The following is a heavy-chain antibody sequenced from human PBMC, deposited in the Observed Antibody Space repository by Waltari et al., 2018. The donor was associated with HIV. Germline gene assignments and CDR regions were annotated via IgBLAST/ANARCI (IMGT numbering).Heavy chain of an antibody. CDR1: GYTFSAYY. CDR2: INPNSGGT. Sequence: QVQLVQSGAEVKQPGAAVKVSCKASGYTFSAYYMPWVRKAPGQGLEWMGWINPNSGGTRYAEKFQGRVTMTRDTSISTAYMELSRLRFDDTAVYYCARVFRGTVNYFDSRLGHWGQGTLVTVSS. V-gene: IGHV1-2*02. D-gene: IGHD3-22*01. J-gene: IGHJ5*02. CDR3: ARVFRGTVNYFDSRLGH.